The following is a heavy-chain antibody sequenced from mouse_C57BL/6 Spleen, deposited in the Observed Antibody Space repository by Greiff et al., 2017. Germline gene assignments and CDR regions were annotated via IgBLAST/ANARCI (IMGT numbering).Heavy chain of an antibody. V-gene: IGHV3-6*01. D-gene: IGHD2-2*01. CDR1: GYSITSGYY. Sequence: EVKLQESGPGLVKPSQSLSLTCSVTGYSITSGYYWNWIRQFPGNKLEWMGYISYDGSNNYNPSLKIRISITRDTSKNQFFLKLNSVTTEDTATYYCARVGGYDGWYFDVWGTGTTVTVSS. CDR2: ISYDGSN. CDR3: ARVGGYDGWYFDV. J-gene: IGHJ1*03.